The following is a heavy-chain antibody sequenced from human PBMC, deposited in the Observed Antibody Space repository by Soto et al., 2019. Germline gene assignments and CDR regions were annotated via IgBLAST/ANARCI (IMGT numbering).Heavy chain of an antibody. D-gene: IGHD3-16*01. V-gene: IGHV5-10-1*01. CDR2: IDPSDSYT. J-gene: IGHJ6*02. CDR3: ARLGGGESYYYGMDV. Sequence: PGASLKISCQGTGYRFSSSWIGWVRQKPGKGLEWLGRIDPSDSYTNYSPSFQGHVTISADKSISTAYLQWSSLKALDTAMYYCARLGGGESYYYGMDVWGQGTTVTVSS. CDR1: GYRFSSSW.